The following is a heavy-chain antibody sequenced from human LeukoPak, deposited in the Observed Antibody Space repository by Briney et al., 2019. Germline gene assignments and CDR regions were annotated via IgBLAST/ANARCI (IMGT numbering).Heavy chain of an antibody. J-gene: IGHJ4*02. CDR3: ARVGDYGGNDY. CDR2: ITPSGGST. D-gene: IGHD4-23*01. V-gene: IGHV1-46*01. Sequence: GASVKVSCKASGYTFTMYFMHWVRQAPGQGLEWMGIITPSGGSTDYAQKFQGRVTMTRDTSTSTVYMELSSLRSEDTAVYYCARVGDYGGNDYWGQGTLVTVSS. CDR1: GYTFTMYF.